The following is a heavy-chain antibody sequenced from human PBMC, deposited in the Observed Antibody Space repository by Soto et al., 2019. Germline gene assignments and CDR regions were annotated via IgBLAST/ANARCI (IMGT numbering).Heavy chain of an antibody. D-gene: IGHD4-17*01. CDR2: ISGSGGST. J-gene: IGHJ3*02. CDR3: AKIPDRYGDYGGGAFDI. Sequence: GGSLRLSCAASGFTFSSYAMSWVRQAPGKGLEWVSAISGSGGSTYYADSVKGRFTISRDNSKNTLYLQMNSLRAEDTAVYYCAKIPDRYGDYGGGAFDIWGQGTMVTVSS. CDR1: GFTFSSYA. V-gene: IGHV3-23*01.